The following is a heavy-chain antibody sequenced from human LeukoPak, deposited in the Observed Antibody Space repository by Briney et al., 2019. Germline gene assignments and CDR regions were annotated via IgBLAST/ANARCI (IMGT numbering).Heavy chain of an antibody. CDR3: ARVRGYDSDAFDI. J-gene: IGHJ3*02. Sequence: ASVKVSCKASGYTLTGYYMHWVRQAPGQGLEWMGWINPNSGGTNYAQKFQGRVTMTRDTSISTAYMELSRLRSDDTAVYYCARVRGYDSDAFDIWGQGTMVTVSS. V-gene: IGHV1-2*02. CDR2: INPNSGGT. D-gene: IGHD5-12*01. CDR1: GYTLTGYY.